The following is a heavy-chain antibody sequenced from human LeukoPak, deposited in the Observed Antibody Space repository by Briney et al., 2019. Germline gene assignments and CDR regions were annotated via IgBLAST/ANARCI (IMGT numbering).Heavy chain of an antibody. CDR2: INPNSGGT. CDR3: ARDTTSQAYCSGGSCYSGWFDP. V-gene: IGHV1-2*02. Sequence: SVKVSCKASGYTFTGYYMHWVRQASGQGLEWMGWINPNSGGTNYAQKFQGRVTMTRDTSISTAYMELSRLRSDDTAVYYCARDTTSQAYCSGGSCYSGWFDPWGQGTLVTVSS. J-gene: IGHJ5*02. D-gene: IGHD2-15*01. CDR1: GYTFTGYY.